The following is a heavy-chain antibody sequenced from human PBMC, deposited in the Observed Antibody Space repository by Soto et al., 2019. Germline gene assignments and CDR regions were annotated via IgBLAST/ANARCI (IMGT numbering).Heavy chain of an antibody. CDR1: GYTFSSYA. CDR3: ARATGDGTFDC. J-gene: IGHJ4*02. V-gene: IGHV1-3*01. Sequence: QVHLVQSGAEVRKPGASVKVYCKASGYTFSSYAMHWVRQAPGQRLEWMGWINAGYGNTKSSQKFQDRVTISRDKSASTAYMELTSLRSEATAVYYWARATGDGTFDCWGQGTLVTVSA. D-gene: IGHD1-1*01. CDR2: INAGYGNT.